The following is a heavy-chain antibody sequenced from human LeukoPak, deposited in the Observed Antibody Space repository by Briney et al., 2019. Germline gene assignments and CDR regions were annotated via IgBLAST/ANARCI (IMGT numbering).Heavy chain of an antibody. D-gene: IGHD3-10*01. CDR3: ARWSPQLLWFGELLKYNWFDP. J-gene: IGHJ5*02. V-gene: IGHV4-34*01. Sequence: SETLSLTCAVYGGSFSGYYWSWIRQPPGKGLEWIGEINHSGSTNYNPSLKSRVTISVDTSKNQFSLKLSSVTAADTAVYYCARWSPQLLWFGELLKYNWFDPWGQGTLVTVSS. CDR1: GGSFSGYY. CDR2: INHSGST.